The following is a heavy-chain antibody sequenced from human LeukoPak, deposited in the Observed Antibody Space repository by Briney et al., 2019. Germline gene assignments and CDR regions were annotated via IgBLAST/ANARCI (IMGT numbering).Heavy chain of an antibody. CDR3: AKDSTAYYYDSSGYSDY. Sequence: GGSLRLSCAASGFTFSSYGMSWVRQAPGKGLEWVSAISGSGGSTYYADSVKGRFTISRDNSKNTLYLQMNSLRAEDTAVYYCAKDSTAYYYDSSGYSDYWGQGTLVTVSS. CDR2: ISGSGGST. V-gene: IGHV3-23*01. J-gene: IGHJ4*02. D-gene: IGHD3-22*01. CDR1: GFTFSSYG.